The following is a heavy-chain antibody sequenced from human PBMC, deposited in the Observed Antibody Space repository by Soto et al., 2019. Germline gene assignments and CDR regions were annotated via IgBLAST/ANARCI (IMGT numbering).Heavy chain of an antibody. V-gene: IGHV1-8*01. D-gene: IGHD6-13*01. J-gene: IGHJ5*02. Sequence: ASVNVSCKASGYTFTSYDINWVRQATGQGLEWMGWMNPNSGNTGYAQKFQGRVTMTRNTSISTAYMELSSLRSEDTAVYYCARGKSSSWHNWFDPWGQGTLVTVSS. CDR3: ARGKSSSWHNWFDP. CDR2: MNPNSGNT. CDR1: GYTFTSYD.